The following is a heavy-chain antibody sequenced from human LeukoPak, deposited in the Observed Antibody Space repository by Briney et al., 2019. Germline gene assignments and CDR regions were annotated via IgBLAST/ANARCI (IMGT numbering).Heavy chain of an antibody. CDR2: IWYDGSNK. CDR1: GFTFSSYG. J-gene: IGHJ4*02. CDR3: ARKDSSGSFVDY. V-gene: IGHV3-33*01. Sequence: GGSLRLSCAASGFTFSSYGMHWVRQAPGKGLEWVAVIWYDGSNKYYADSVKGRFTISRDNSKNTLYLQMNSLRAEDTAVYYCARKDSSGSFVDYWGQGTLVTVSS. D-gene: IGHD3-22*01.